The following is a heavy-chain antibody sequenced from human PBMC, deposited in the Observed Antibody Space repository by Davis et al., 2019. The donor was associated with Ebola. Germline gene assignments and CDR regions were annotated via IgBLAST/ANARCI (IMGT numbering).Heavy chain of an antibody. J-gene: IGHJ4*02. CDR2: ISGSGSST. D-gene: IGHD6-19*01. V-gene: IGHV3-23*01. CDR1: GFTFSSYA. Sequence: GGSLRLSCAASGFTFSSYAMSWVRQAPGKGLEWVSAISGSGSSTYYADSVKGRFTISRDNSKNTLYLQMNSLRAEDTAVYYCAKGLRTQWLVTKYFDYWGQGTLVTVSS. CDR3: AKGLRTQWLVTKYFDY.